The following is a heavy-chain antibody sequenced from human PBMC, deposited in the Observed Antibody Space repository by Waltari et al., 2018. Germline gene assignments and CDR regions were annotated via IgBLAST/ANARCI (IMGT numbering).Heavy chain of an antibody. V-gene: IGHV4-34*01. CDR3: ARGLRYCSGGSCYSGAFDI. CDR2: INHGGRP. J-gene: IGHJ3*02. CDR1: GGSFSGYY. Sequence: QVQLQQWGAGLLKPSETLSLTCAVYGGSFSGYYWSWIRQPPGKGLEWIGEINHGGRPNDNPSRKSRVTISVDTSTNQFSLKLSSVTAADTAVYYCARGLRYCSGGSCYSGAFDIWGQGTMVTVSS. D-gene: IGHD2-15*01.